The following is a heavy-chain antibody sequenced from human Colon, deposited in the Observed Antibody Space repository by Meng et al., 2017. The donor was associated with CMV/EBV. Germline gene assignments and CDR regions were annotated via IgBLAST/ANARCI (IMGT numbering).Heavy chain of an antibody. D-gene: IGHD5-12*01. Sequence: HITPHWPRPPLVQPPPTPPSPCTFSVFSFLTDKAGVGRLRHPPGKALEWLGFIYWDDDTRYSPSLKTRLTITRDTSKNQVILTMTNMDPADTATYYCVRRSYSGQDDYWGQGALVTVSS. CDR3: VRRSYSGQDDY. J-gene: IGHJ4*02. CDR1: VFSFLTDKAG. CDR2: IYWDDDT. V-gene: IGHV2-5*02.